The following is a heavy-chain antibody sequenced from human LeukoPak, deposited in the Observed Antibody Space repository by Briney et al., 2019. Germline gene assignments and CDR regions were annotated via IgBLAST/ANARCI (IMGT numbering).Heavy chain of an antibody. CDR1: GFIFSNAW. D-gene: IGHD3-22*01. CDR3: ARDGYKAY. V-gene: IGHV3-21*01. J-gene: IGHJ4*02. Sequence: PGGSLRLSCAASGFIFSNAWMSWVRQAPGKGLEWVSSISSSSSYIYYADSVKGRFTISRDNAKNSLYLQMNSLRAEDTAVYYCARDGYKAYWGQGTLVTVSS. CDR2: ISSSSSYI.